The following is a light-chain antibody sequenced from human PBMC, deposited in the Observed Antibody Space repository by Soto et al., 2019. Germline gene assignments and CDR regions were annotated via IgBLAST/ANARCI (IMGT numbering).Light chain of an antibody. CDR1: HGLDLRDGKSS. CDR2: QVS. V-gene: IGKV2-30*02. J-gene: IGKJ2*01. Sequence: DVVLAQSPLFLPVRPGQPASIACRSSHGLDLRDGKSSLSCYHQRPGQSPRRLIYQVSNRDSGVPDRISGSGSGTDFTLQISRVEPDDVGLYYCMEDTHWPHTCGQGTKREI. CDR3: MEDTHWPHT.